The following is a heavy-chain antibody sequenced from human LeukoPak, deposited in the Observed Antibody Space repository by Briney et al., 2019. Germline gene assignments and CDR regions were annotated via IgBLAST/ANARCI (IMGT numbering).Heavy chain of an antibody. CDR2: ISYDGSHK. Sequence: PGGSLRLSCAASAFTFSSYVMHWVRQAPGKGLEWVALISYDGSHKYYTDSVKGRFTISRDNSKNTLYLQMNSLRAEDTAVYYCARETYYYDTSAYPEHWYFDLWGRGTLVTVSS. J-gene: IGHJ2*01. CDR1: AFTFSSYV. CDR3: ARETYYYDTSAYPEHWYFDL. D-gene: IGHD3-22*01. V-gene: IGHV3-30-3*01.